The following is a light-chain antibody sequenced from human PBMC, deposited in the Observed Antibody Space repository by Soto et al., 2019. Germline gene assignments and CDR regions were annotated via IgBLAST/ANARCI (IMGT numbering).Light chain of an antibody. CDR2: DVS. V-gene: IGLV2-14*03. J-gene: IGLJ1*01. CDR1: SSDVGAYDY. CDR3: SSFTTSTSYV. Sequence: SALTQPASVSGSPGQSITISCTGTSSDVGAYDYVSWYQQHPGEVPKLMIFDVSDRPSGVSNRFSDSKSGNTASLTISGLQAEDEADYYCSSFTTSTSYVFGTGTKVTVL.